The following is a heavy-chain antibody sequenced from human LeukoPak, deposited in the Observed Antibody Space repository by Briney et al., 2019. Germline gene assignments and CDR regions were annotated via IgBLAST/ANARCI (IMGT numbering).Heavy chain of an antibody. J-gene: IGHJ4*02. CDR3: ARDNKGPSYYFDY. D-gene: IGHD2/OR15-2a*01. CDR1: GFTVSSNY. Sequence: PGGSLRLSCAASGFTVSSNYMTWVRQAPGKGLEWVSVIYSDGNTYYADSVKGRFTISRDNSENTLSLQMNSLRAEDTAVYYCARDNKGPSYYFDYWGQGTLVTVSS. CDR2: IYSDGNT. V-gene: IGHV3-66*02.